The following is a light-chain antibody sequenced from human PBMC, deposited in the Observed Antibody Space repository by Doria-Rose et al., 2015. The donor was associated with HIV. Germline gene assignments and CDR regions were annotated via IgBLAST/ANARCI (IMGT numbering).Light chain of an antibody. V-gene: IGKV1-5*03. Sequence: TQSPSTLSASVGDRVTITCRASQSISNWLAWYQQKPGQAPKLLIYKASTLQSGVPSRFRGSGSGTELTLTINSLQPDDFATYYCQHFDKYFSWTFGHGTKVDIK. J-gene: IGKJ1*01. CDR2: KAS. CDR3: QHFDKYFSWT. CDR1: QSISNW.